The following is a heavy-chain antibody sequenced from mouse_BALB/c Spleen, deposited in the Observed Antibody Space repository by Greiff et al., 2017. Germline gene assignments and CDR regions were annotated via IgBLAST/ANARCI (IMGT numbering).Heavy chain of an antibody. J-gene: IGHJ2*01. CDR3: SLLFLEGY. V-gene: IGHV1-15*01. CDR1: GYTFTDYE. D-gene: IGHD1-1*02. Sequence: QVQLQQSGAELVRPGASVTLSCKASGYTFTDYEMHWVKQTPVHGLEWIGAIDPETGGTAYNQKFKGKATLTADKSSSTAYMELRSLTSEDSAVYYCSLLFLEGYWGQGTTLTVSS. CDR2: IDPETGGT.